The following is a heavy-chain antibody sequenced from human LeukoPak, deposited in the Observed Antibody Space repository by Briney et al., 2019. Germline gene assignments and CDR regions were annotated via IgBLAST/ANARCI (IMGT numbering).Heavy chain of an antibody. V-gene: IGHV3-23*01. CDR2: NSGSGGST. J-gene: IGHJ4*02. CDR1: GFTFSSYA. D-gene: IGHD6-19*01. Sequence: GGSLRLSCAASGFTFSSYAMSWVRQAPGKGLEWVSANSGSGGSTYYADSVKGRFTISRDNSKNTLYLQMNSLRAEDTAVYYCAKIRGAPLAYSSGTGGYWGQGTLVTVSS. CDR3: AKIRGAPLAYSSGTGGY.